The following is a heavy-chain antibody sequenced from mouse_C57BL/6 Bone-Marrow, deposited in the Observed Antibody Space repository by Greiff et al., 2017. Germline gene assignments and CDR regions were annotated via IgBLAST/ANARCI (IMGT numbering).Heavy chain of an antibody. Sequence: QVQLQQPGAELVRPGSSVKLSCKASGYTFTSYWMDWVKQRPGQGLEWIGNIYPSDSETHYNQKFKDKATLTVDKSSSTAYMQLSSLTSEDSAVYYCARGWASTVVYFDYWGQGTTLTVSS. D-gene: IGHD1-1*01. CDR2: IYPSDSET. CDR3: ARGWASTVVYFDY. J-gene: IGHJ2*01. CDR1: GYTFTSYW. V-gene: IGHV1-61*01.